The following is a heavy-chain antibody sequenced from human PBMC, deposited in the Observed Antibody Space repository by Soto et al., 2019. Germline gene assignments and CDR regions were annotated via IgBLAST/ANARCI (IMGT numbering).Heavy chain of an antibody. J-gene: IGHJ4*02. Sequence: QVQLVQSGAEVKKPGASVKVSCKASGYTFTNQGISWVRQAPGQGLEWLGWISGHNGNTKYAQRLQGRVTMTTDTSTSTAYMELRSLKSDDTAVYYCARDLYPLAYYFDYWGQGTLVTVSS. V-gene: IGHV1-18*01. CDR2: ISGHNGNT. CDR3: ARDLYPLAYYFDY. CDR1: GYTFTNQG.